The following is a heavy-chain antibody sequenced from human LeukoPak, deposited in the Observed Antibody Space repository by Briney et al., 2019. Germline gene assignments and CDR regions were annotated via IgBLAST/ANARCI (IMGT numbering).Heavy chain of an antibody. CDR1: GYTFTGYY. D-gene: IGHD2-21*02. CDR2: INPDSGGT. J-gene: IGHJ4*02. Sequence: ASVKVSCKASGYTFTGYYMHWVRQAPGQGLEWMGWINPDSGGTNYAQKFQGRVTMTRDTSVSTAYMELSRLRSDDTAVYYCARDSHSSSSGCHIVVVTASPPDYWGQGTLVTVSS. V-gene: IGHV1-2*02. CDR3: ARDSHSSSSGCHIVVVTASPPDY.